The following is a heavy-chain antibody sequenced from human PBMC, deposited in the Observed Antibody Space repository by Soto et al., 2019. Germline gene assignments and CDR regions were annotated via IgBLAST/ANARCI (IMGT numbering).Heavy chain of an antibody. J-gene: IGHJ4*02. CDR2: IIPIFGTA. CDR3: AREGQYYYDSSGYFDYFDY. V-gene: IGHV1-69*13. Sequence: GASVKVSCKASGGTFSSYAISWVRQAPGQGLEWMGGIIPIFGTANYAQKFQGRVTITADESTSTAYMELSSLRSEDTAVYYCAREGQYYYDSSGYFDYFDYWGQGTLVTVSS. D-gene: IGHD3-22*01. CDR1: GGTFSSYA.